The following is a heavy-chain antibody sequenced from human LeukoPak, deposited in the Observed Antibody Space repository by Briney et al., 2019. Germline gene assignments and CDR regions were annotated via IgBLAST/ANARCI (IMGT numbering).Heavy chain of an antibody. V-gene: IGHV3-23*01. CDR3: AKDSMIVVVYYFDY. CDR2: ISGSGGST. D-gene: IGHD3-22*01. CDR1: GFTFSSYW. J-gene: IGHJ4*02. Sequence: GGSLRLSCAASGFTFSSYWMSWVRQAPGKGLEGVSAISGSGGSTYYADSVKGRFTISRDNSKNTLYLQMNSLRAEDTAVYYCAKDSMIVVVYYFDYWGQGTLVTVSS.